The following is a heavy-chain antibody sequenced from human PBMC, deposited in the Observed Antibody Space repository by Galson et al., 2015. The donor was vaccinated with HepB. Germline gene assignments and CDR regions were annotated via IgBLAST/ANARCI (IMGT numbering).Heavy chain of an antibody. V-gene: IGHV3-30-3*01. Sequence: SLRLSCAASGFTFSSYAMHWVRQAPGKGLEWVAVISYDGSNKYYADSVKGRFTISRDNSKSTLYLQMNSLRAEDTAVYYCARDSTVTTYLDYWGQGTLVTVSS. J-gene: IGHJ4*02. CDR1: GFTFSSYA. D-gene: IGHD4-17*01. CDR3: ARDSTVTTYLDY. CDR2: ISYDGSNK.